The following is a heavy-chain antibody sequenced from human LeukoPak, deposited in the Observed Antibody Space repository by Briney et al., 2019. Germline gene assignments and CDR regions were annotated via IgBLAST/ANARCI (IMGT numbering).Heavy chain of an antibody. CDR1: GGTFSSYA. CDR3: ARGGITMVWGVIRPHYFDY. Sequence: SVKVSCKASGGTFSSYAISWVRQAPGQGLEWMGGIIPIFGTANYAQKFQGRVTITADKSTSTAYMELSSLRSEDTAVYYCARGGITMVWGVIRPHYFDYWGQGTLVTVSS. D-gene: IGHD3-10*01. CDR2: IIPIFGTA. V-gene: IGHV1-69*06. J-gene: IGHJ4*02.